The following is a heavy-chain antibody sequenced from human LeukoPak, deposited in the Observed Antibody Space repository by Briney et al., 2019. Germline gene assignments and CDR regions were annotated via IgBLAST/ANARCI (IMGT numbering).Heavy chain of an antibody. CDR1: GYSISSGYY. CDR2: IYHSGST. CDR3: AREDPRSGYCSGGSCDDAGDY. D-gene: IGHD2-15*01. J-gene: IGHJ4*02. V-gene: IGHV4-38-2*02. Sequence: SETLSLTCTVSGYSISSGYYWGWIRQPPGKGLEWIGSIYHSGSTYYNPSLKSRVTISVDTSKNQFSLKLSSVTAADTAVYYCAREDPRSGYCSGGSCDDAGDYRGQGTLVTVSS.